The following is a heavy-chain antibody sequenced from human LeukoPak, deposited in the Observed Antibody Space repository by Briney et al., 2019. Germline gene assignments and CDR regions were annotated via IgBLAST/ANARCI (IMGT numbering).Heavy chain of an antibody. D-gene: IGHD6-19*01. Sequence: GASVKVSCKASGCTFSSYAISWVRQAPGQGLEWMGRIIPILGIANYAQKFEGRVTITADKSTSKAYMELSSLRSEDTAVYYCASYSSGWSFDYWGQGTLVTVSS. CDR1: GCTFSSYA. CDR2: IIPILGIA. V-gene: IGHV1-69*04. J-gene: IGHJ4*02. CDR3: ASYSSGWSFDY.